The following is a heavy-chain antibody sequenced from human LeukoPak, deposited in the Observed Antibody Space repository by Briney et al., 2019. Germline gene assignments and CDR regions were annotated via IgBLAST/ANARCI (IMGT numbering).Heavy chain of an antibody. Sequence: PSETLSLTCTVSGGSINSRCYYWGWIRQPPGKGLEWIGEINHSGSTNYNPSLKSRVTISVDTSKNQFSLKLSSVTAADTAVYYCARGGGRYFDWFSYLGYWGQGTLVTVSS. CDR2: INHSGST. CDR3: ARGGGRYFDWFSYLGY. D-gene: IGHD3-9*01. J-gene: IGHJ4*02. CDR1: GGSINSRCYY. V-gene: IGHV4-39*07.